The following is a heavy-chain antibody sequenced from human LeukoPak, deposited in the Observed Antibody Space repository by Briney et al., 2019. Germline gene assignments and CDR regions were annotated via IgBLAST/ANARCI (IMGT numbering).Heavy chain of an antibody. CDR2: IRSRADNYAT. D-gene: IGHD4-17*01. Sequence: GGSLRLSCAASGFTLSGSAIHWVRQASGKGLEWVGRIRSRADNYATAYAASVNGRFTISRDDLRNTGYLQMNSLRTEDTAVYYRTRLLMGNNGDNNWHFDLWGRGTLVTVSS. V-gene: IGHV3-73*01. J-gene: IGHJ2*01. CDR3: TRLLMGNNGDNNWHFDL. CDR1: GFTLSGSA.